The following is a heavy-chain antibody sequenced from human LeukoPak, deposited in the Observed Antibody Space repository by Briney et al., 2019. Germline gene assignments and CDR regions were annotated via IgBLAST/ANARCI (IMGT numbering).Heavy chain of an antibody. V-gene: IGHV3-7*03. Sequence: GGSLRLSCEGSAFIFSGHWMNWVRQTPGKGLEWVASIKEDGSVRQYVDSVKGRFSISRDNTKGSLFLQLNSLRAEDTAVYYCAKERSGDSSGIPYYFDYWGQGTLVTVSS. CDR1: AFIFSGHW. CDR3: AKERSGDSSGIPYYFDY. CDR2: IKEDGSVR. J-gene: IGHJ4*02. D-gene: IGHD3-22*01.